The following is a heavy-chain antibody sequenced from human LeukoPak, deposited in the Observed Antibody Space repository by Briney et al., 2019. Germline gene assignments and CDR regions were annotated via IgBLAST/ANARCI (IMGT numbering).Heavy chain of an antibody. CDR2: IYYSGST. Sequence: SETLSLTCTVSGGSISSYYWSWIRQPPGKGLEWIGYIYYSGSTNYNPSLKSRVTISVDTSKNQFSLKLSSVTAADTAVYYCARDPDGTLDYWGQGTLVTVSS. J-gene: IGHJ4*02. CDR3: ARDPDGTLDY. D-gene: IGHD5-24*01. CDR1: GGSISSYY. V-gene: IGHV4-59*01.